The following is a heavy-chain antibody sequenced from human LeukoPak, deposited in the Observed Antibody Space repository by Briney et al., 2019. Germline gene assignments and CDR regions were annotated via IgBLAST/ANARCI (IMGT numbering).Heavy chain of an antibody. Sequence: GGSLRLSCAASGFTFSSYAMSWVRQAPGKGLEWVSAISGSGGSTYYADSVKGRFTISGDNSKNTVYLQMNSLRAEDTAPYYCAKGGVYGDYYFDYWGQGTLVTVSS. CDR2: ISGSGGST. CDR1: GFTFSSYA. D-gene: IGHD4-17*01. J-gene: IGHJ4*02. CDR3: AKGGVYGDYYFDY. V-gene: IGHV3-23*01.